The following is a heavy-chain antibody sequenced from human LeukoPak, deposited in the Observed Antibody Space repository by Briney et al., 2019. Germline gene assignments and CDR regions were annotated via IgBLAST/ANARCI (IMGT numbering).Heavy chain of an antibody. V-gene: IGHV3-11*01. J-gene: IGHJ4*02. Sequence: GGSLRLSCAASGFTFSNAWMSWVRQAPGKGLEWVSYISSSGSTIYYADSVKGRFTISRDNAKNSLYLQMNSLRAEDTAVYYCARSPWFGEPFDYWGQGTLVTVSS. CDR2: ISSSGSTI. D-gene: IGHD3-10*01. CDR3: ARSPWFGEPFDY. CDR1: GFTFSNAW.